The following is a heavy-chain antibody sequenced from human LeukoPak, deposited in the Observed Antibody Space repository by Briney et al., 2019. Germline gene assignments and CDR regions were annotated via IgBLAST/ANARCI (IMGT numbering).Heavy chain of an antibody. CDR3: ARHGVWQWLAWFDP. CDR1: GYTFTGYY. Sequence: ASVKVSCKASGYTFTGYYMHWVRQAPGQGLEWMGWINPNSGGTNYAQKFQGRVTMTRDTSISTAYMELSRLRSDDTAVYYCARHGVWQWLAWFDPWGQGTLVTVSS. D-gene: IGHD6-19*01. CDR2: INPNSGGT. J-gene: IGHJ5*02. V-gene: IGHV1-2*02.